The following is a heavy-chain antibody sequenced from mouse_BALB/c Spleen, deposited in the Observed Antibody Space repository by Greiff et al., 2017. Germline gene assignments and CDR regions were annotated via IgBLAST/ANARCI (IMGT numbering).Heavy chain of an antibody. Sequence: VQRVESGPGLVAPSQSLSITCTVSGFSLTSYGVHWVRQPPGKGLEWLGVIWAGGSTNYNSALMSRLSISKDNSKSQVFLKMNSLQTDDTAMYYCAREDWYTHYAMDYWGQGTSVTVSS. CDR2: IWAGGST. V-gene: IGHV2-9*02. D-gene: IGHD1-1*02. J-gene: IGHJ4*01. CDR3: AREDWYTHYAMDY. CDR1: GFSLTSYG.